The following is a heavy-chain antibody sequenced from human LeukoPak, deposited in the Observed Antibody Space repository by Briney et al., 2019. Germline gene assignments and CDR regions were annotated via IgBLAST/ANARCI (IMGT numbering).Heavy chain of an antibody. Sequence: SETLSLTCTVSGGSISSGSYYWSWIRQPAGKGLEWIGRIYTSGSTNYNPSLKSRVTISVDTSKNQFSLKLSSVTAADTAVYYCARSLLGYCSGGSCSIREYNWFDPWGQGTLVTVSS. J-gene: IGHJ5*02. CDR2: IYTSGST. CDR1: GGSISSGSYY. CDR3: ARSLLGYCSGGSCSIREYNWFDP. D-gene: IGHD2-15*01. V-gene: IGHV4-61*02.